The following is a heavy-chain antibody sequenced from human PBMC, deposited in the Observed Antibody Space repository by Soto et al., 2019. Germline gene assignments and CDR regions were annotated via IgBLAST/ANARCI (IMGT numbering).Heavy chain of an antibody. Sequence: SETLSLTCTVSGGSICSYYWSWIRQPPGKGLEWIGYIYYSGSTNYNPSLKSRVTISVDTSKNQFSLKLSSVTAADTAVYYCARNYGPGYTFDYWGQGTLVTVSS. V-gene: IGHV4-59*08. J-gene: IGHJ4*02. CDR2: IYYSGST. CDR1: GGSICSYY. D-gene: IGHD3-10*01. CDR3: ARNYGPGYTFDY.